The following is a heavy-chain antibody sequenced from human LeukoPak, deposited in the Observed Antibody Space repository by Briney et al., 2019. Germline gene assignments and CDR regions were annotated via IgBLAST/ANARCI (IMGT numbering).Heavy chain of an antibody. D-gene: IGHD3-10*01. CDR3: AKGSF. V-gene: IGHV3-23*01. J-gene: IGHJ4*02. CDR2: ISESGGST. Sequence: GGSLRLSCTASGFTFSSHWMTWVRQAPGKGLEWVSGISESGGSTYYADSVKGRFTSSRDNSKNTLYLQMNNLRAEDTAAYYCAKGSFWGQGTLVTVSS. CDR1: GFTFSSHW.